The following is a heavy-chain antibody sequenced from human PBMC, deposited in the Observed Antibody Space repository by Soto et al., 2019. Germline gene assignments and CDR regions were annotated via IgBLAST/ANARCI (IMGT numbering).Heavy chain of an antibody. Sequence: GGSLRLSCSASGFTFSHYAMHWGRQAPGKGLEYVAAISPNGGSTYYADFVKGRFIISRDNFKNILYLQMNNVRIEDTGVYYCVKYMGKTATSIRSPYGMDVWGQGTTVTVSS. CDR1: GFTFSHYA. CDR2: ISPNGGST. CDR3: VKYMGKTATSIRSPYGMDV. V-gene: IGHV3-64D*06. D-gene: IGHD3-3*02. J-gene: IGHJ6*02.